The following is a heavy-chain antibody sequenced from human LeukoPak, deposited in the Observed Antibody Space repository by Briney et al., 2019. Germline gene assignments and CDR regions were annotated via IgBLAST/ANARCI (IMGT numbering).Heavy chain of an antibody. D-gene: IGHD3-10*01. CDR2: IYYSGST. CDR1: GGSISSYY. Sequence: SETLSLTCTVSGGSISSYYWSWIRQPPGKGLEWIGYIYYSGSTNYNPSLKSRVTISVDTSKNQFSLKLSSVTAADTAVYYCARGVYGSGSYPLDYWGRGTLVTVSS. CDR3: ARGVYGSGSYPLDY. J-gene: IGHJ4*02. V-gene: IGHV4-59*01.